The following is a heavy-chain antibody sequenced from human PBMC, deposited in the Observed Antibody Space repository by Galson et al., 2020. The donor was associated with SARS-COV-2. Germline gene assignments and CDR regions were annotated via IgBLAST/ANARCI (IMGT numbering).Heavy chain of an antibody. CDR3: VKAMTTVTTSDWFDP. J-gene: IGHJ5*02. V-gene: IGHV3-30*18. CDR2: ISYDGSGK. D-gene: IGHD4-17*01. CDR1: GFTFSSYG. Sequence: GESLKISCAASGFTFSSYGMNWVRQAPGKGLEWVAVISYDGSGKYYADSVKGRFTISRDNSESTLNLQMNSLRPEDTAVYYCVKAMTTVTTSDWFDPWGQGILVTVSS.